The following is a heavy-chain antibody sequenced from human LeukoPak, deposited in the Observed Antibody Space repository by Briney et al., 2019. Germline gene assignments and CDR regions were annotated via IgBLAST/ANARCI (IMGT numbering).Heavy chain of an antibody. CDR3: ARTRIQLWLRGPYYGMDV. CDR1: GYTFTSYD. V-gene: IGHV1-8*01. Sequence: ASVKVSCKASGYTFTSYDINWVRQATGQGLEWMGWMNPNSGNTGYAQKFQGRVTMTRNTSISTAYMELSSLRSEDTAVYYCARTRIQLWLRGPYYGMDVWGQGTTVTVSS. J-gene: IGHJ6*02. D-gene: IGHD5-18*01. CDR2: MNPNSGNT.